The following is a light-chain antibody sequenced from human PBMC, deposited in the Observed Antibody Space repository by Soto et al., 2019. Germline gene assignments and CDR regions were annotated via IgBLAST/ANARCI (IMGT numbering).Light chain of an antibody. CDR1: SSDVGGYNY. CDR2: EVR. Sequence: QAVLTQPASVSGSHGQSITISCTGTSSDVGGYNYVSWYQQHPGKAPKLMIYEVRNRPSGISNRFSGSKSGNTASLTISGLQAEDEADYYCNSYTSSSPYVFGTGTKVTVL. V-gene: IGLV2-14*01. J-gene: IGLJ1*01. CDR3: NSYTSSSPYV.